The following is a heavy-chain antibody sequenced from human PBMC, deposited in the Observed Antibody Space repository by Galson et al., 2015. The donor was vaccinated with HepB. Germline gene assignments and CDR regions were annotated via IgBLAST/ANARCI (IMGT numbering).Heavy chain of an antibody. D-gene: IGHD3-10*01. CDR1: GFTFNNAW. V-gene: IGHV3-15*01. Sequence: SLRLSCAASGFTFNNAWMSWVRQAPGKGLEWVGRIKSRAEDGTTIYAAPVRGRFTISRDDSKNTLYLQMNSLTTEDTGVYYCATSPGFGYGASTVAVDYWGQGTLVTVSS. CDR2: IKSRAEDGTT. CDR3: ATSPGFGYGASTVAVDY. J-gene: IGHJ4*02.